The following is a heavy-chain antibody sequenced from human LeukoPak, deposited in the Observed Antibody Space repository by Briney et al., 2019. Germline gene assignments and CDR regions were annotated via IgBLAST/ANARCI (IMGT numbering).Heavy chain of an antibody. CDR2: IRYDGSNK. D-gene: IGHD3-22*01. V-gene: IGHV3-30*02. Sequence: GGSLRLSCAASGFSFSSYGMHWVRQAPGKGLECVAFIRYDGSNKYYADSVKGRFTISRDNSKNTLNLQMNSLRAEDTAVYYCAKDPTHYRVWDYYETIGLSYWGQGTLVTVSS. CDR1: GFSFSSYG. CDR3: AKDPTHYRVWDYYETIGLSY. J-gene: IGHJ4*02.